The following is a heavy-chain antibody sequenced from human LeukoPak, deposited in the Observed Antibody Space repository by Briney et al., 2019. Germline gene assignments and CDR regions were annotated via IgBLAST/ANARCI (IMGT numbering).Heavy chain of an antibody. Sequence: GGSLRLSCAAPGFTFRIYGMNWVRQAPGKGPEWASYIGHTGSDIYYADSVKGRFTVSRDNARNSLYLQMNSLRVEDTAVYYCARATGNGYDYWGQGTLVTVSS. CDR2: IGHTGSDI. D-gene: IGHD5-24*01. V-gene: IGHV3-21*01. J-gene: IGHJ4*02. CDR1: GFTFRIYG. CDR3: ARATGNGYDY.